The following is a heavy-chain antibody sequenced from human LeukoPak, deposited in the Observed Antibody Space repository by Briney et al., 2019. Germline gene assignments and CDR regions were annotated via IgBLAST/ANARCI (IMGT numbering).Heavy chain of an antibody. CDR2: ISGSGGST. CDR3: AKFRSSGWSLFDY. V-gene: IGHV3-23*01. CDR1: GFTFSSYA. J-gene: IGHJ4*02. D-gene: IGHD6-19*01. Sequence: PGGSLRLSCAAPGFTFSSYAMSWVRQAPGKGLEWVSAISGSGGSTYYADSVKGRFTISRDNSKNTLYLQMNSLRAEDTAVYYCAKFRSSGWSLFDYWGQGTLVTVSS.